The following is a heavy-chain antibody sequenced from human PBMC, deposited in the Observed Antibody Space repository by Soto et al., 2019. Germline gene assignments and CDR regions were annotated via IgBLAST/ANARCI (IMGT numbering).Heavy chain of an antibody. CDR1: GFTFSSYA. D-gene: IGHD3-10*01. J-gene: IGHJ6*02. Sequence: PGGSLRLSCAASGFTFSSYAMSWVRQAPGKGLEWVSAISGSGGSTYYADSVKGRFTISRDNSKNTLYLQMNSLRAEDTAVYYCAKDGGSDLILDYYYYGMDVWGQGTTVTVYS. V-gene: IGHV3-23*01. CDR3: AKDGGSDLILDYYYYGMDV. CDR2: ISGSGGST.